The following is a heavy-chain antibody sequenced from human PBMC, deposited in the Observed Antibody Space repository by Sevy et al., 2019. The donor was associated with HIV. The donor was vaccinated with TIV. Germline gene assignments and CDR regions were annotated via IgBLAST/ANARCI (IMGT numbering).Heavy chain of an antibody. CDR2: IKQDESEK. CDR3: ARGNSGSFDY. J-gene: IGHJ4*02. D-gene: IGHD3-22*01. V-gene: IGHV3-7*04. Sequence: ESLRLSCAASGFSLTSYWMHWVRQAPGKGLEWVANIKQDESEKYYVASVKGRFTISRDNAKNSVYLQMNSLRPEDTAIYYCARGNSGSFDYWGQGTLVTVSS. CDR1: GFSLTSYW.